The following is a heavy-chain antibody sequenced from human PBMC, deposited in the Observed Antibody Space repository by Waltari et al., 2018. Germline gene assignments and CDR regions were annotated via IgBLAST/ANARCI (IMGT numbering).Heavy chain of an antibody. CDR2: ISGSGGST. CDR3: AKDGELGGEPYYFDY. J-gene: IGHJ4*02. Sequence: EVQLLESGGGLVQPGGSLRLSCAASGFTFSSYAMSWVRQAPGKGLEWVAAISGSGGSTYYADSVKGRFTISRDNSKNTLYLQMNSLRAEDTAVYYCAKDGELGGEPYYFDYWGQGTLVTVSS. V-gene: IGHV3-23*01. D-gene: IGHD7-27*01. CDR1: GFTFSSYA.